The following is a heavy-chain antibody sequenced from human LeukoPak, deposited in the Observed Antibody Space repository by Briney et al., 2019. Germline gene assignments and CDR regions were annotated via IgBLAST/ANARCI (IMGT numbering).Heavy chain of an antibody. CDR1: GFTFNDYW. CDR3: VRDVIR. V-gene: IGHV3-74*01. D-gene: IGHD2/OR15-2a*01. CDR2: IYGDGSSA. Sequence: QPGGSLRLSCAASGFTFNDYWMHWVRQAPGKGLVWVSRIYGDGSSATYADSVRGRFTISRDNAKNTLYLQMNRLRAEDTAVYFCVRDVIRWGQGTLVTVSS. J-gene: IGHJ4*02.